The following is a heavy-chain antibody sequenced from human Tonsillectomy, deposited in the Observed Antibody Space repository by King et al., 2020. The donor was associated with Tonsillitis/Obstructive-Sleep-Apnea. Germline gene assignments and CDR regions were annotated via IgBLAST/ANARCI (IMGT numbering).Heavy chain of an antibody. CDR2: IYFTGST. Sequence: QLQESGPGLVKPSETLSLTCTVSGDSINVNNYYWGWIRQPPGRGLEWIGSIYFTGSTYCNPSLKSRVTISVDTSKNQFSLKLSSVTAADTAVYYCARDPEENVYYDSSGFSYYYGLDVWGPGTTVTVSS. CDR3: ARDPEENVYYDSSGFSYYYGLDV. D-gene: IGHD3-22*01. V-gene: IGHV4-39*07. J-gene: IGHJ6*02. CDR1: GDSINVNNYY.